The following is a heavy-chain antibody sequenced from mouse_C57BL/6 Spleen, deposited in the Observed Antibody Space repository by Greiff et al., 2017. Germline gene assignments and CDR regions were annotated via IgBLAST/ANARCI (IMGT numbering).Heavy chain of an antibody. V-gene: IGHV1-4*01. CDR3: ARYGPTVPGYCDV. CDR1: GYTFTSYT. CDR2: INPSSGYT. D-gene: IGHD1-1*01. Sequence: QVQLQQSGAELARPGASVKMSCKASGYTFTSYTMHWVQQRPGQGLEWIGYINPSSGYTKYTQKFKDKATLTADKSSSTAYMQRSSLTSEDSAVYYCARYGPTVPGYCDVWGTGTTVTVSS. J-gene: IGHJ1*03.